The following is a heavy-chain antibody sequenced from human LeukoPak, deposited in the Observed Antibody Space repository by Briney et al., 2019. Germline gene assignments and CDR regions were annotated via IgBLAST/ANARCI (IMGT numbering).Heavy chain of an antibody. Sequence: GGSLRLSCVDSGFTFTNAWMSWVRQAPGKGLEWLSTISGSGGSAYYADSVKGRFTISRDNSKNTVYLQMKSLRVEATAVYYCAKGLSAAGDYYFDYWGQGALVTVSS. V-gene: IGHV3-23*01. J-gene: IGHJ4*02. CDR2: ISGSGGSA. CDR1: GFTFTNAW. D-gene: IGHD2-21*01. CDR3: AKGLSAAGDYYFDY.